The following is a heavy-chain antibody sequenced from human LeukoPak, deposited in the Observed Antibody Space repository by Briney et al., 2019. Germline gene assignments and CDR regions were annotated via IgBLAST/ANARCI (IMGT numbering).Heavy chain of an antibody. CDR2: INPSGGST. CDR3: ARVAIFGVVTLDAFDI. CDR1: GYTFTSYY. J-gene: IGHJ3*02. D-gene: IGHD3-3*01. V-gene: IGHV1-46*01. Sequence: ASVKVSCKASGYTFTSYYMHWVRQAPGQGLEWMGIINPSGGSTSYAQKFQGRVTMTRDTSTSTVYMELSSLRSEGTAVYYCARVAIFGVVTLDAFDIWGQGTMVTVSS.